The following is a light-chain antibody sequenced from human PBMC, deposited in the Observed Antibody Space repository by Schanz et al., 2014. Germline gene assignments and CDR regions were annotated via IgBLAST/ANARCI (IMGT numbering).Light chain of an antibody. CDR1: SSDVGGYKY. V-gene: IGLV2-14*01. CDR3: SSHTAITTAVV. CDR2: DVI. J-gene: IGLJ2*01. Sequence: QSALTQPASVSGSAGQSITISCTGTSSDVGGYKYVSWYQQHPGKAPKLLIYDVIKRPSGVSNRFSGSKSGNTASLTISGLQAEDEADYHCSSHTAITTAVVFGGGTKLTVL.